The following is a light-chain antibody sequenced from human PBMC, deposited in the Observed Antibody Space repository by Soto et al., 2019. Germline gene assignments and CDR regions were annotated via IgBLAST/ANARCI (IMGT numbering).Light chain of an antibody. CDR2: DAS. CDR3: QQRSNWWT. Sequence: IVLTQSPGTLSLSPGERATLSCRASQSLSNNFIAWYQQKPGQAPRLLIYDASNRATGIPARFSGSGSGTDFTLTISSLEPEDFAVYYCQQRSNWWTFGQGTKVDI. J-gene: IGKJ1*01. V-gene: IGKV3-11*01. CDR1: QSLSNN.